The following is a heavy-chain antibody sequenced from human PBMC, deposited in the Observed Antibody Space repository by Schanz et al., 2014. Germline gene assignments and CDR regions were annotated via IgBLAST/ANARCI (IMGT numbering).Heavy chain of an antibody. CDR3: ARLGTGMAVAGSVIDSYYYYMDV. D-gene: IGHD6-19*01. Sequence: QVQLVQSAAEVKKPGSSMKVSCKASGGTFNSYTINWVRQAPGQGLEWMGRIIPILGIANYAQKFQGRVTMTRNTSISTAYMELSSLRAEDTAVYYCARLGTGMAVAGSVIDSYYYYMDVWVEGTTVTVSS. CDR2: IIPILGIA. CDR1: GGTFNSYT. V-gene: IGHV1-69*02. J-gene: IGHJ6*03.